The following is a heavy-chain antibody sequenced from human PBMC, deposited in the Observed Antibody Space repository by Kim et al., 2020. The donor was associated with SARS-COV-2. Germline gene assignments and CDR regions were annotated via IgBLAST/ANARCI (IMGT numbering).Heavy chain of an antibody. CDR1: GFTFGDYA. D-gene: IGHD3-22*01. J-gene: IGHJ6*02. Sequence: GGSLRLSCTASGFTFGDYAMSWFRQAPGKGLEWVGFIRSKAYGGTTEYAASVKGRFTISRDDSRSIAYLQMNSLKTEDTAVYYCSRDLYDSSGYYVVPYYSYYYRMDVWGQGTTVTVSS. CDR2: IRSKAYGGTT. CDR3: SRDLYDSSGYYVVPYYSYYYRMDV. V-gene: IGHV3-49*03.